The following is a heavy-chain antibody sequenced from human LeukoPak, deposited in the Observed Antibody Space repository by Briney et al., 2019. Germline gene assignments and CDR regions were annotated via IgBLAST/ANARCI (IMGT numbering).Heavy chain of an antibody. CDR2: IYYSGST. V-gene: IGHV4-59*01. Sequence: SETLSLTCTVSGGSISSYYWSWIRQPPGKGLEWIAYIYYSGSTNYNPSLKSRVTISVDTSKNQFSLKLSSVTAADTAVYYCARGGYYGSGNDFRFDPWGQGTLVTVSS. J-gene: IGHJ5*02. CDR3: ARGGYYGSGNDFRFDP. CDR1: GGSISSYY. D-gene: IGHD3-10*01.